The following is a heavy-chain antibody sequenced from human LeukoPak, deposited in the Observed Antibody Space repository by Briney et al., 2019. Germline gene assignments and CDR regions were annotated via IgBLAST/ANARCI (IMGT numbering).Heavy chain of an antibody. Sequence: GGSLRLSCVASGFTFSDYFMSWIRQAPGKGLEWVAYISASGTSLYYPDSLKGRFVISRDNAKNLLYLQVNSLRVEDTAVYYCARRRGNSGYDTHFDFWGQGTLVTVFS. D-gene: IGHD5-12*01. V-gene: IGHV3-11*01. CDR2: ISASGTSL. CDR1: GFTFSDYF. CDR3: ARRRGNSGYDTHFDF. J-gene: IGHJ4*02.